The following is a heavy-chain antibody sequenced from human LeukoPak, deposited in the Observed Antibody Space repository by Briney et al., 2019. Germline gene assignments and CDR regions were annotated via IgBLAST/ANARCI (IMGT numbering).Heavy chain of an antibody. D-gene: IGHD3-22*01. CDR1: GYTFTSYD. Sequence: ASVKVSRKASGYTFTSYDINWVRQATGQGLEWMGWMNPNSGNTGYAQKFQGRVTMTRNTSISTAYMELSSLRSEDTAVYYCARADYYDSSGVDAFDIWGQGTMVTVSS. J-gene: IGHJ3*02. V-gene: IGHV1-8*01. CDR3: ARADYYDSSGVDAFDI. CDR2: MNPNSGNT.